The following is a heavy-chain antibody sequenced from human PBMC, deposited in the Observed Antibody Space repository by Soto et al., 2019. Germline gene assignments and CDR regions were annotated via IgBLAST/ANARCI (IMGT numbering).Heavy chain of an antibody. J-gene: IGHJ4*02. CDR2: IYYSGST. CDR1: GGSISSYY. V-gene: IGHV4-59*01. D-gene: IGHD3-3*01. CDR3: ARDRSGGDYFDY. Sequence: SETLSLTCTVSGGSISSYYWSWIRQPPGKGLEWIGYIYYSGSTNYNPSLKSRVTISVDTSKNQFSMKLSSVTAADTAVYYCARDRSGGDYFDYWGQGTLVTVSS.